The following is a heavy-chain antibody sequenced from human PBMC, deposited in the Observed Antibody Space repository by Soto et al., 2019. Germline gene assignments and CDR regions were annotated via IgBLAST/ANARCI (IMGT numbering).Heavy chain of an antibody. D-gene: IGHD3-22*01. CDR2: IGSSSSYI. CDR1: GFTFSSYS. Sequence: EVQLVESGGGLVKPGGSLRLSCAASGFTFSSYSMNWVRQAPGKGLEWVSSIGSSSSYIYYADSVKGRFTISRDNAKNSLDLQMNSLRAEDTAVYYCAREIIGGGYYWSVKPSYYYYGMDFWGQGTTVTVSS. CDR3: AREIIGGGYYWSVKPSYYYYGMDF. V-gene: IGHV3-21*01. J-gene: IGHJ6*02.